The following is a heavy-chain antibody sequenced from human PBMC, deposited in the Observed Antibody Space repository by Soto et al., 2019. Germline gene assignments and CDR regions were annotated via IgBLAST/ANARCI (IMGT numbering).Heavy chain of an antibody. CDR3: ARDKARLQLGGNYHYILDV. V-gene: IGHV1-69*12. J-gene: IGHJ6*02. D-gene: IGHD1-7*01. CDR2: IMPIFRTP. CDR1: GGTFSNSA. Sequence: QVHLEQSGAEVRKPGSSVKVSCKASGGTFSNSAISWVRQAPGQGLEWMGGIMPIFRTPDDAQKFQGRVTITADESTSTAYMELSGLRSDDTAVYYCARDKARLQLGGNYHYILDVWGQGTTVTVSS.